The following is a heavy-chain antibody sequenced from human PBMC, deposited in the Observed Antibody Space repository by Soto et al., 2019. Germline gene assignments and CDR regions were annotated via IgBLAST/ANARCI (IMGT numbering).Heavy chain of an antibody. V-gene: IGHV3-23*01. CDR2: ISGSGGST. J-gene: IGHJ6*03. CDR3: AKAGYLTAVIDYYYYYYMDV. D-gene: IGHD3-16*02. CDR1: GFTFSSYA. Sequence: GGSLRLSCAASGFTFSSYAMSWVRQAPGKGLEWVSAISGSGGSTYYADSVKGRFTISRDNSKNTRYLQMNSLRAEDTAVYYCAKAGYLTAVIDYYYYYYMDVWGKGTTVTVSS.